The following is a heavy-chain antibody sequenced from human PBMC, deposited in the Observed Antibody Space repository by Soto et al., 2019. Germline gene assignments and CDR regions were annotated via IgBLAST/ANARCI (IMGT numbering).Heavy chain of an antibody. CDR2: IHYSGRN. V-gene: IGHV4-39*01. CDR3: ASLSSSWYYFDY. J-gene: IGHJ4*02. Sequence: QLQLQESGPGLVKPSETLSLTCTVSGGSISSSSYYWVWIRQPPGKGLEWIGSIHYSGRNYYNPSLKSRVTISVDTSKNQFSLKLSSVTAADTAVYYCASLSSSWYYFDYWGQGTLVTVSS. CDR1: GGSISSSSYY. D-gene: IGHD6-13*01.